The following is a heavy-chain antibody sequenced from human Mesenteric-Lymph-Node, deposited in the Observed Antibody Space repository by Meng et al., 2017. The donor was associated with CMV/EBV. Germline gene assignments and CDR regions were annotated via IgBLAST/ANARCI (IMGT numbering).Heavy chain of an antibody. J-gene: IGHJ4*02. CDR2: INHSGST. V-gene: IGHV4-34*01. CDR1: GGSFSGYY. CDR3: ARDYQTVSFDY. Sequence: SETLSLTCAVYGGSFSGYYWSWIRQPPGKGLEWIGEINHSGSTNYNPSLKSRVTISVDTSKNQFSLKLNSVTAADTAVYYCARDYQTVSFDYWGQGTLVTVSS. D-gene: IGHD1-1*01.